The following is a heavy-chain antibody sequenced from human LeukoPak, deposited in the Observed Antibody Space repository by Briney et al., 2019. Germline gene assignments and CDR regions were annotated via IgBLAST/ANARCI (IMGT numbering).Heavy chain of an antibody. CDR3: ARGLVYGDFLPYYFDY. Sequence: GSLRLSCAASGFTFSSYAMHWVRQAPGKGLEWVAVISYDGSNKYYADSVKGRFTISRDNSKNTLYLQMNSLRAEDTAVYYCARGLVYGDFLPYYFDYWGQGTLVTVSS. D-gene: IGHD4-17*01. V-gene: IGHV3-30-3*01. CDR2: ISYDGSNK. J-gene: IGHJ4*02. CDR1: GFTFSSYA.